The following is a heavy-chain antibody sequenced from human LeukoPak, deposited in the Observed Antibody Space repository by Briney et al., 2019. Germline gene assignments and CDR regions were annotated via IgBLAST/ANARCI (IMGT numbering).Heavy chain of an antibody. D-gene: IGHD2-2*02. J-gene: IGHJ3*02. V-gene: IGHV4-39*01. CDR2: IPYIGNT. CDR3: ARLDCSSTDCYTLGDAFDI. CDR1: GGSISSRSYY. Sequence: PSETLSLTCTVSGGSISSRSYYWGWIRQPPGKGLEWIGSIPYIGNTYYNPSLKSRVAISVDTSKNQFSLKLSSVTAADMAVYYCARLDCSSTDCYTLGDAFDIWGQGTMVTASS.